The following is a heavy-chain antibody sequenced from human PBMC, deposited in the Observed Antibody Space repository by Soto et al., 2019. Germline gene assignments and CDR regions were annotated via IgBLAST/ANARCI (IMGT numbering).Heavy chain of an antibody. CDR1: GGSISSGGYY. J-gene: IGHJ4*02. CDR3: ARAHSGEVAMHYDY. D-gene: IGHD2-2*01. CDR2: IYYSGST. V-gene: IGHV4-31*03. Sequence: SETLSLTCTVSGGSISSGGYYWSWIRQHPGKGLEWIGYIYYSGSTYYNPSLKSRVTISVDTSKNQFSLKLSSVTAADTAVYYCARAHSGEVAMHYDYWGQGTLVTVSS.